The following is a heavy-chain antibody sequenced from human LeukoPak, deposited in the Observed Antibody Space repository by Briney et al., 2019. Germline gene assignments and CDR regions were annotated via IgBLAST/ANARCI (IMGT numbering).Heavy chain of an antibody. D-gene: IGHD3-10*01. CDR2: IYYSGST. Sequence: SETLSLTCTVSGGSISSSSYYWGWIRQPPGKGLEWIGSIYYSGSTYYNPSLKSQVTISVDTSKNQFSLKLSSVTAADTAVYYCARLPRITMVRGVYYYYYYMDVWGKGTTVTVSS. CDR3: ARLPRITMVRGVYYYYYYMDV. J-gene: IGHJ6*03. CDR1: GGSISSSSYY. V-gene: IGHV4-39*01.